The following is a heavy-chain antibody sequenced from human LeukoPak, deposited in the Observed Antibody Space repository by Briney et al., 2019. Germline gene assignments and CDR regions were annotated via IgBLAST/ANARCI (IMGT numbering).Heavy chain of an antibody. CDR3: AKDPVGYYYYYMDV. V-gene: IGHV3-30*02. CDR1: GFTFTSHG. CDR2: IRYDGSNK. D-gene: IGHD1-26*01. J-gene: IGHJ6*03. Sequence: GGSLRLSCAASGFTFTSHGMHWVRQAPGKGLEWVAFIRYDGSNKYYADSVKGRFTISRDNSKSTLYLQMNSLRAEDTAVYYCAKDPVGYYYYYMDVWGKGTTVTVSS.